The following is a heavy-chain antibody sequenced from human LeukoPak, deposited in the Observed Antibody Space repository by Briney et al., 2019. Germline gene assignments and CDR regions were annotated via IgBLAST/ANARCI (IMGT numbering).Heavy chain of an antibody. Sequence: SETLSLTCTVSGGSISSGDYYWSWIRQPPGKGLEWIGYIYYRGSTNYNPSLKSRVTISVDTSKNQCSLKLSSVTAADTAVYYCARAAYYYDSSGYYPDAFDIWGQGTMVTVSS. J-gene: IGHJ3*02. CDR3: ARAAYYYDSSGYYPDAFDI. CDR2: IYYRGST. V-gene: IGHV4-30-4*08. D-gene: IGHD3-22*01. CDR1: GGSISSGDYY.